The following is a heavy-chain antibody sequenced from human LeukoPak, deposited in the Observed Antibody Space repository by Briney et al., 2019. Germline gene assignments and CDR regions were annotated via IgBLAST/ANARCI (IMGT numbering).Heavy chain of an antibody. V-gene: IGHV3-30-3*01. Sequence: GGSLRLSCAASGFTFSSYAMHWVRQGPGKGLEWVAVISYDGSNKYYADSVKGRFTISRDNSKNTLYLQMNSLRAEDTAVYYCASVAVAGLGGDYWGQGTLVTVSS. CDR3: ASVAVAGLGGDY. J-gene: IGHJ4*02. CDR1: GFTFSSYA. D-gene: IGHD6-19*01. CDR2: ISYDGSNK.